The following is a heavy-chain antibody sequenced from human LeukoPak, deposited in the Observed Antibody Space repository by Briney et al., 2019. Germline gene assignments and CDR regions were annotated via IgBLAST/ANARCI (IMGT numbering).Heavy chain of an antibody. J-gene: IGHJ4*02. Sequence: GGSLRLSCAASGFTFSNFWMSWVRQAPGKGLEWVANIKQDGSEKYYVDSVKGRFTISRDNAKNSLYLQMNSLRAEDTAVYYCARAGSEERDYYDSSGYGYWGQGTLVTVSS. D-gene: IGHD3-22*01. CDR1: GFTFSNFW. V-gene: IGHV3-7*01. CDR2: IKQDGSEK. CDR3: ARAGSEERDYYDSSGYGY.